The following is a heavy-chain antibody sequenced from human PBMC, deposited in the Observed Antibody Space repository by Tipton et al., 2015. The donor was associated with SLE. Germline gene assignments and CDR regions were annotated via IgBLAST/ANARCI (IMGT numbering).Heavy chain of an antibody. CDR1: GGSFSGYY. CDR3: ASYSGSYYDAFDI. J-gene: IGHJ3*02. D-gene: IGHD1-26*01. V-gene: IGHV4-34*01. Sequence: TLSLTCAVYGGSFSGYYWSWIRQPPGKGLEWIGEINHSGSTNYNPSLKSRVTISVDTSKNQFSLKLSSATAADTAEYYCASYSGSYYDAFDIWGQGTMVTVSS. CDR2: INHSGST.